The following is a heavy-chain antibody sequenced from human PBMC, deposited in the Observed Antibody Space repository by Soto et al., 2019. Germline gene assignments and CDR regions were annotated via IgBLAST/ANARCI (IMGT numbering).Heavy chain of an antibody. CDR3: ASDREYYYDSSGNYYYHYGLDV. V-gene: IGHV1-18*04. J-gene: IGHJ6*02. CDR1: GYTFTDYG. Sequence: QVQLVESGAEVKKPGASVKVSCKDSGYTFTDYGISWVRQSPGQGLEWMGGISGYNGNTKYAQKFQGRVTMTTDTPTNTAYMELRSLRSDDTAVYYCASDREYYYDSSGNYYYHYGLDVWGQGTTVTVS. CDR2: ISGYNGNT. D-gene: IGHD3-22*01.